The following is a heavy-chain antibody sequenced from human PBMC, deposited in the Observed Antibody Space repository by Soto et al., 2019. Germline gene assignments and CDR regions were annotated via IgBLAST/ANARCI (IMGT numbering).Heavy chain of an antibody. J-gene: IGHJ4*02. CDR3: ARGGEMATTDFDY. CDR1: GGTFSSYA. V-gene: IGHV1-69*13. CDR2: IIPIFGTA. Sequence: ASVKVSCKASGGTFSSYAISWVRQAPGQGLEWMGGIIPIFGTANYAQKFQGRVTITADESTSTAYMELSSLRSEDTAVYYCARGGEMATTDFDYWGQGTLVTVSS. D-gene: IGHD5-12*01.